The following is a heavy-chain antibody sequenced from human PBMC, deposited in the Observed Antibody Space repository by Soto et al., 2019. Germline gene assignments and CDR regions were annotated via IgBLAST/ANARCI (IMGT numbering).Heavy chain of an antibody. Sequence: PGGSLRLSCAASGFTFSDNYMTWIRQAPGRGLEWVAYISDSGNIIYYADSVQGRFTVSRDNAKNSLYLQMNSLRAEDTAVYYCARDRTDILTGYYVWGDYYYYYGMDVWGQGTTVTVSS. CDR1: GFTFSDNY. V-gene: IGHV3-11*01. CDR2: ISDSGNII. CDR3: ARDRTDILTGYYVWGDYYYYYGMDV. J-gene: IGHJ6*02. D-gene: IGHD3-9*01.